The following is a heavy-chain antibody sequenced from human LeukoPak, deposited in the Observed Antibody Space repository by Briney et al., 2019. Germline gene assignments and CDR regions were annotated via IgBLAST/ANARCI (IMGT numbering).Heavy chain of an antibody. Sequence: SEALSLTCTVSGGSISSYYWSWIRQPPGKGLEWIGYIYYSGSTNYNPSLKSRVTISVDTSKNQFSLKLSSVTAADTAVYYCARVDCSSTSCYTRYALDIWGQGTMVTVSS. CDR1: GGSISSYY. J-gene: IGHJ3*02. CDR3: ARVDCSSTSCYTRYALDI. D-gene: IGHD2-2*02. V-gene: IGHV4-59*01. CDR2: IYYSGST.